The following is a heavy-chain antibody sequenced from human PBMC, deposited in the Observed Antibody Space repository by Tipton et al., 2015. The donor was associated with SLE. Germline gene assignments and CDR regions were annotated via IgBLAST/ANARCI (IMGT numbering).Heavy chain of an antibody. CDR3: ARRGDYPALRHSGYYIDV. J-gene: IGHJ6*03. D-gene: IGHD3-10*01. Sequence: QLVQSGAELKTPGESLKISCRATGYNFGNHWIAWVRQRPGKGLEWMGIIYPDDSEARYNPSFQGHVTISGDTSINTAYLHRSSLEASDTATYYCARRGDYPALRHSGYYIDVWGSGTTVTVSS. CDR2: IYPDDSEA. V-gene: IGHV5-51*03. CDR1: GYNFGNHW.